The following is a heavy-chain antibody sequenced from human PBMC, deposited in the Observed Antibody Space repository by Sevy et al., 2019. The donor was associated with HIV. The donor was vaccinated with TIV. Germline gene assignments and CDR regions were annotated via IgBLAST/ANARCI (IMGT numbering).Heavy chain of an antibody. D-gene: IGHD6-19*01. CDR3: AKVRSAVAGNDAFDI. CDR2: ISGSGGST. CDR1: GFTFSSYA. Sequence: GESLKISCAASGFTFSSYAMSWVRQAPGKGLEWVSAISGSGGSTYYADSVKGRFTISRDNSKNTLYLQMNSLRAEDTAVYYCAKVRSAVAGNDAFDIWGQGTMVTVSS. J-gene: IGHJ3*02. V-gene: IGHV3-23*01.